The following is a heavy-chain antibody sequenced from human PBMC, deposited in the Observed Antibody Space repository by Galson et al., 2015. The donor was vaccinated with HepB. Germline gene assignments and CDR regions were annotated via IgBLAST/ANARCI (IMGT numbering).Heavy chain of an antibody. D-gene: IGHD6-6*01. CDR1: GFTFSSYG. J-gene: IGHJ6*02. CDR2: ISYDGSNK. Sequence: SLRLSCAVSGFTFSSYGMHWVRQAPGKGLEWVAVISYDGSNKYYADSVKGRFTISRDNSKNTLYLQMNSLRAEDTAVYYCAKSLSSRIRYYYYGMDVWGQGTTVTVSS. V-gene: IGHV3-30*18. CDR3: AKSLSSRIRYYYYGMDV.